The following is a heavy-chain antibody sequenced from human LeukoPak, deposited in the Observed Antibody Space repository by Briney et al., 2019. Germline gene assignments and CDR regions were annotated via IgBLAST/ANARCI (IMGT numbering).Heavy chain of an antibody. CDR2: ISTSGSTI. V-gene: IGHV3-48*03. J-gene: IGHJ3*02. CDR3: AREAGFRGDAFDI. CDR1: GFTFSSYE. D-gene: IGHD3-10*01. Sequence: GGSLGLSCAASGFTFSSYEMNWVRQAPGKGLEWVSYISTSGSTIYYADSVKGRFIISRDNAKNSLYLQMNSLRAEDTAVYYCAREAGFRGDAFDIWGQGTMVTVSS.